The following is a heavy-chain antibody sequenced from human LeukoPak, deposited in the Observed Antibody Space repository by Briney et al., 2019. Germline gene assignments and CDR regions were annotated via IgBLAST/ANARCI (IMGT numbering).Heavy chain of an antibody. CDR1: GGSISSSSYY. D-gene: IGHD3-16*02. CDR2: IYTSGST. V-gene: IGHV4-61*05. Sequence: SETLSLTCTVSGGSISSSSYYWGWIRQPPGKGLEWIGYIYTSGSTNYNPSLKSRVTISVDTSKNQFSLKLSSVTAADTAVYYCARSYTWSYYYYYMDVWGQGTMVTVSS. CDR3: ARSYTWSYYYYYMDV. J-gene: IGHJ6*03.